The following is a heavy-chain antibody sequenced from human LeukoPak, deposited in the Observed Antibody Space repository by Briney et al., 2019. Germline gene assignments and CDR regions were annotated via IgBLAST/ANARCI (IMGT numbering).Heavy chain of an antibody. CDR1: GFSLSTSGVG. CDR3: AATPYYDSSGYYYAFWDY. CDR2: IYWDDDK. V-gene: IGHV2-5*02. Sequence: GPTLVNPTQTLTLTCTFSGFSLSTSGVGVGWIRQPPGKALEWLALIYWDDDKRYSPSLKSRLTITKDTSKNQVVLTMTNMDPVDTATYYCAATPYYDSSGYYYAFWDYWGQGTLVTVSS. D-gene: IGHD3-22*01. J-gene: IGHJ4*02.